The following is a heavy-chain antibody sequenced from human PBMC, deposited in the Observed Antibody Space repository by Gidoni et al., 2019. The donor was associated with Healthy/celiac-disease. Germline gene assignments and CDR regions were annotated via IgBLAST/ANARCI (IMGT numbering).Heavy chain of an antibody. CDR1: GCSLSSSSYY. J-gene: IGHJ4*02. CDR2: IYYSGST. CDR3: VAGLVVAATPDY. D-gene: IGHD2-15*01. Sequence: QLQLQESGPGLVKPSETLSLTCTVSGCSLSSSSYYWGWIRQPPGKGLEWIGSIYYSGSTYYNPSLKSRVTISVDTSKNQFSLKLSSVTAADTAVYYCVAGLVVAATPDYWGQGTLVTVSS. V-gene: IGHV4-39*01.